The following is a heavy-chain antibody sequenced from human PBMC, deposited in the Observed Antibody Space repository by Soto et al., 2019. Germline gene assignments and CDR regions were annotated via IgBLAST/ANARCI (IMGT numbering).Heavy chain of an antibody. CDR1: GFTFSNYA. CDR2: ISSGGGVT. CDR3: ARDPHSGYDRYFDY. Sequence: GGSLRLSCEASGFTFSNYAMSWVRQAPGKGLEWVSVISSGGGVTYYADSVRGRFAVSRDNSKNTLYLQLNSLRAEDTAVYYCARDPHSGYDRYFDYWGQGNLVTVS. V-gene: IGHV3-23*01. J-gene: IGHJ4*02. D-gene: IGHD5-12*01.